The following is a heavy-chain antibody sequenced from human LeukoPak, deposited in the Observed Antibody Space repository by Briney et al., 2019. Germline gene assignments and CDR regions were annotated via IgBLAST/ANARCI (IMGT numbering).Heavy chain of an antibody. J-gene: IGHJ4*02. Sequence: SETLSLTCAVSGGSITSSKYFWGWIRQPPGKELELIGIISYSGSTDYNPSLKSRITISTDTSTNQFSLKLTSVTAADTAVYYCAGLGVMVLVYQFEYWGRGTPVTVSS. V-gene: IGHV4-39*07. CDR3: AGLGVMVLVYQFEY. CDR1: GGSITSSKYF. D-gene: IGHD2-8*01. CDR2: ISYSGST.